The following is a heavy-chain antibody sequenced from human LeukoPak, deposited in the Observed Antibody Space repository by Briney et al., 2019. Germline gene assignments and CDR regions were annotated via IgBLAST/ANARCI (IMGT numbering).Heavy chain of an antibody. CDR3: ARDVNGAFTRSWFDP. J-gene: IGHJ5*02. Sequence: SQALSLTCAISGDSVSSNNAAWVWIRQSPSRGLEWLGRTYYRSKWYHDYAVSVKSRISFNPDTSKNQFFLQLNSVTPEDTAVYYCARDVNGAFTRSWFDPWGQGTRVTVS. CDR1: GDSVSSNNAA. CDR2: TYYRSKWYH. V-gene: IGHV6-1*01. D-gene: IGHD4-17*01.